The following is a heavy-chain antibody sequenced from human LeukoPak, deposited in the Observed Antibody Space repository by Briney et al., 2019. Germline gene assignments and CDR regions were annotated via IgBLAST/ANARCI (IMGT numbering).Heavy chain of an antibody. J-gene: IGHJ6*03. V-gene: IGHV1-2*02. CDR3: ARGGPGSGNLLWFGESPIDDSNYMDV. CDR2: IKPNSGGT. CDR1: GYAFTDYY. Sequence: PLASVKVSCKASGYAFTDYYIHWVRQAPGQGLEWMGWIKPNSGGTHYVQKFQGRVSMTRDTSISTAYMELSRLRSDDTAVYYCARGGPGSGNLLWFGESPIDDSNYMDVWGKGTTVTISS. D-gene: IGHD3-10*01.